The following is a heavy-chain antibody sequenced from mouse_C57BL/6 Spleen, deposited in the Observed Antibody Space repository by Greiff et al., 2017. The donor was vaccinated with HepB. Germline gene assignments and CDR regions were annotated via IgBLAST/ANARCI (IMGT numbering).Heavy chain of an antibody. Sequence: QVQLKQSGAELVKPGASVKLSCKASGYTFTSYWMHWVKQRPGRGLEWIGRIYPNSGGTKYNEKFKSKATLTVDKPSSTAYMQLSSLTSEDSAVYYCAREVTTVVARYWYFDVWGTGTTVTVSS. V-gene: IGHV1-72*01. D-gene: IGHD1-1*01. CDR2: IYPNSGGT. CDR1: GYTFTSYW. CDR3: AREVTTVVARYWYFDV. J-gene: IGHJ1*03.